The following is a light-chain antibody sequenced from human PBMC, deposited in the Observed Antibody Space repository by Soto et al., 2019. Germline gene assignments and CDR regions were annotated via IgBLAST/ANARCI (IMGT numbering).Light chain of an antibody. Sequence: DIQMTQSPSTLSASVGDRVTITCRASQSISNWLAWYQQKPGKAPKLLIYKASSLESGVPSRFSGSGSGTEFTLTISSLQPDDFATYYCQQYNSYLYTFGQGTKVDIK. CDR1: QSISNW. J-gene: IGKJ2*01. V-gene: IGKV1-5*03. CDR3: QQYNSYLYT. CDR2: KAS.